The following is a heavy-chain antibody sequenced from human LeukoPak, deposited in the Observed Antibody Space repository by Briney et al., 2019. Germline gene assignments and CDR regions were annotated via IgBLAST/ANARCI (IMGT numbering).Heavy chain of an antibody. D-gene: IGHD1-26*01. J-gene: IGHJ4*02. V-gene: IGHV4-34*01. CDR1: GGSFSGYY. CDR2: INHSGST. CDR3: ARTLGARGV. Sequence: SETLSLTCAVYGGSFSGYYWSWIRQPPGKGLEWIGEINHSGSTNYNPSLKSRVTTSVDTSKNQFSLKLSSVTAADTAVYYCARTLGARGVWGQGTLVTVSS.